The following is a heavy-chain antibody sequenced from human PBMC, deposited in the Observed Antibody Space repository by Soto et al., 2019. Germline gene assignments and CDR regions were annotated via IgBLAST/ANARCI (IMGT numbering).Heavy chain of an antibody. J-gene: IGHJ6*02. V-gene: IGHV3-23*01. CDR2: ITGDGRKT. D-gene: IGHD3-16*01. CDR1: GFTFSRFA. CDR3: AKGRPSLGGTGRGAVDV. Sequence: EVQLLESGGGLVQPGASLRLSCEASGFTFSRFAMSWVRQAPGKGLEWVSGITGDGRKTYYANSMEGRFTVSRDNAKDTMYLHMNSLRADDTDVYYCAKGRPSLGGTGRGAVDVWGQGTTGTVAS.